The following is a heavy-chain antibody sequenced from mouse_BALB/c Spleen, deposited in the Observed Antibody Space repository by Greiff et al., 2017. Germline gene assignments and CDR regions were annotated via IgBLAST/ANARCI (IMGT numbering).Heavy chain of an antibody. J-gene: IGHJ4*01. CDR3: ARRYGSYAMDY. Sequence: EVNVVESGGGLVQPGGSLKLSCAASGFTFSSYTMSWVRQTPEKRLEWVAYISNGGGSTYYPDTVKGRFTISRDNAKNTLYLQMSSLKSEDTAMYYCARRYGSYAMDYWGQGTSVTVSS. D-gene: IGHD2-10*02. CDR2: ISNGGGST. CDR1: GFTFSSYT. V-gene: IGHV5-12-2*01.